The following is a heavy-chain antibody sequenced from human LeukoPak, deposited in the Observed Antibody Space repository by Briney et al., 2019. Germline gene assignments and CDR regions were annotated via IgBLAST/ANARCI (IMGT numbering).Heavy chain of an antibody. CDR3: ARDKYCGGDCQYAFDI. CDR2: IYYSGST. J-gene: IGHJ3*02. Sequence: SETLSLTCTVSGGSISSYYWSWIRQPPGKGLEWIGYIYYSGSTNYNPSLKSRVTISVDTSKNQFSLKLSSVTAADTAVYHCARDKYCGGDCQYAFDIWGQGTMVTVSS. CDR1: GGSISSYY. V-gene: IGHV4-59*01. D-gene: IGHD2-21*01.